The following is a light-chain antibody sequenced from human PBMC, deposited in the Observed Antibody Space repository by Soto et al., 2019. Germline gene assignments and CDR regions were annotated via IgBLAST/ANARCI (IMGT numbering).Light chain of an antibody. CDR1: SSDVGGYNY. Sequence: QSVLTQPRSVSGSPGQSVTISCTGTSSDVGGYNYVSWYQQHPGKAPKLMIYDVSKRPSGVPDRFSGSKSGNTASLTISGLQAEDEADYYCCSYAGNYTPFYVFGTGTKVTVL. CDR2: DVS. V-gene: IGLV2-11*01. CDR3: CSYAGNYTPFYV. J-gene: IGLJ1*01.